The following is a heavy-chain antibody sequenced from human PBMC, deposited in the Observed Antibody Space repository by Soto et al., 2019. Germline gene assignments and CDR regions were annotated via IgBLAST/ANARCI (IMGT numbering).Heavy chain of an antibody. D-gene: IGHD3-3*01. Sequence: KPSETLSLTCAVSGGSISSSNWWSWVRQPPGKGLEWIGEIYHSGSTNYNPSLKSRVTISVDKSKNQFSLKLSSVTAADTAVYYCGKLTIFGVVAIDDYGMDVWGQGTTVTVSS. J-gene: IGHJ6*02. CDR1: GGSISSSNW. V-gene: IGHV4-4*02. CDR2: IYHSGST. CDR3: GKLTIFGVVAIDDYGMDV.